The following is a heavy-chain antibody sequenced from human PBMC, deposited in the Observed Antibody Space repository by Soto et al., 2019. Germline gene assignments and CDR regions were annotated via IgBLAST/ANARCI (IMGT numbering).Heavy chain of an antibody. J-gene: IGHJ6*02. CDR2: IAYDGSNA. CDR3: ARGDREDILVVVGARPGEYGIDI. D-gene: IGHD2-15*01. CDR1: GYTLEQAT. Sequence: GGSLGIACAAQGYTLEQATMPWAVHAPGKGMECLAVIAYDGSNAFYRDSVKGRFTISRDNSKNTLYLHMNSLRSEDTGVYYCARGDREDILVVVGARPGEYGIDIWGQGTTVTVSS. V-gene: IGHV3-30*03.